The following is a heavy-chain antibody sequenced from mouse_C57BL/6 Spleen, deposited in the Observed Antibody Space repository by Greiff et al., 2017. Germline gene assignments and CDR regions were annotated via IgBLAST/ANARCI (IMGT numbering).Heavy chain of an antibody. CDR2: INPNNGGT. V-gene: IGHV1-22*01. D-gene: IGHD1-1*01. J-gene: IGHJ2*01. CDR1: GYTFTDYN. CDR3: ARKVATRGYFDY. Sequence: VQLQQSGPELVKPGASVKMYCKASGYTFTDYNMHWVKQSHGKSLEWIGYINPNNGGTSYNQKFKGKATLTVNKSSSTAYMELRSLTSEDSAVYYCARKVATRGYFDYWGQGTTLTVSS.